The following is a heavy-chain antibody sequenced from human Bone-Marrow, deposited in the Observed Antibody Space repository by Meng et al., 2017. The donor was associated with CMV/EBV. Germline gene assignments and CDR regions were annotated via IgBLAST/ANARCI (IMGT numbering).Heavy chain of an antibody. CDR2: INPNSGGT. J-gene: IGHJ5*02. Sequence: ASVKVSCKASGYTFTGYYIHWVRQVPGQGLEWMGWINPNSGGTNYAQKFQGRVTMTRDTSISTAYMELSRLRSDDTAVYYCARYCSSTSCYVWFDPWGQGTLVTVPS. V-gene: IGHV1-2*02. CDR1: GYTFTGYY. CDR3: ARYCSSTSCYVWFDP. D-gene: IGHD2-2*01.